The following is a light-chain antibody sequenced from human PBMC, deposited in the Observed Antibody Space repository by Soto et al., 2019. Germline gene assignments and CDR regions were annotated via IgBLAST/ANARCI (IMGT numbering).Light chain of an antibody. J-gene: IGKJ2*01. CDR2: DAS. V-gene: IGKV1-33*01. Sequence: DIQMTQSPSSLSASVGDRVTITCQASQDITNSLNWYQQKPGKAPKLLIFDASNLQTGVPSRFSGSGSGTDFTFTISSLQPEDIATYYCQHYDNLPLYTFGQGTKLEIK. CDR1: QDITNS. CDR3: QHYDNLPLYT.